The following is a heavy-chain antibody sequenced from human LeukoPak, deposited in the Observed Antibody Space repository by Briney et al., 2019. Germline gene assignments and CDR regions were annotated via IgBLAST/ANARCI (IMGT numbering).Heavy chain of an antibody. CDR2: IIPIFGTA. CDR3: ASGDTMTVVGGGAFDI. D-gene: IGHD3-22*01. Sequence: ASVKVSCKASGGTFSSYAISWVRQAPGQGLEWMGGIIPIFGTANYAQKFQGRVTITTDESTSTAYMELSSLRSEDTAVYYCASGDTMTVVGGGAFDIWGQGTMVTVSS. CDR1: GGTFSSYA. J-gene: IGHJ3*02. V-gene: IGHV1-69*05.